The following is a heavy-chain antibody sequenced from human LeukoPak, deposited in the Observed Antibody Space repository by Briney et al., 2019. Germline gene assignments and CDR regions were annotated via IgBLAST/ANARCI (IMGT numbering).Heavy chain of an antibody. Sequence: ASVKVSCKASGYTFTNDGISWVRQAPGQGLEWMGWISAYNGNTNYARRLQGRITMTTDTSTGTVYMELRSLRSDDSAVYYCARDRDKQLYLGPNYFDYWGQGTLATVSS. CDR1: GYTFTNDG. D-gene: IGHD5-18*01. CDR3: ARDRDKQLYLGPNYFDY. V-gene: IGHV1-18*01. J-gene: IGHJ4*02. CDR2: ISAYNGNT.